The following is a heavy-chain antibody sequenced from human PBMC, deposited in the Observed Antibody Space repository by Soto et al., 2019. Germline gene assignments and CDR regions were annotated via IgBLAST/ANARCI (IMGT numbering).Heavy chain of an antibody. J-gene: IGHJ5*02. CDR1: GGSISSSNW. V-gene: IGHV4-4*02. D-gene: IGHD4-4*01. CDR2: IYHSGST. Sequence: QVQLQESGPGLVKPSGTLSLTCAVSGGSISSSNWWSWVRQPPGKGLEWIGEIYHSGSTNYNPSLKSRFTISVDKSKNQFSLKLSSVTAADTAVYYCARDAVTIGNWFDPWGQGTLVTVSS. CDR3: ARDAVTIGNWFDP.